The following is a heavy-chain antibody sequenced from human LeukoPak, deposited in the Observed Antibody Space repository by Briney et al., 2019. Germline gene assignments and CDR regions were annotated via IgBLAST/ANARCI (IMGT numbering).Heavy chain of an antibody. CDR1: GYTFTSYA. CDR2: INAGNGNT. D-gene: IGHD2-15*01. J-gene: IGHJ6*02. CDR3: AASMVVAALSVGYYGMDV. Sequence: GASVKVSCTASGYTFTSYAMHWVRRAPGQRLEWMGWINAGNGNTKYSQKFQGRVTITRDTSASTAYMELSSLRSEDTAVYYCAASMVVAALSVGYYGMDVWGQGTTVTVSS. V-gene: IGHV1-3*01.